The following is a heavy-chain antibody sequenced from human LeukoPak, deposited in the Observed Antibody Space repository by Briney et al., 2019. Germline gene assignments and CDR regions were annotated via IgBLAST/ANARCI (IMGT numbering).Heavy chain of an antibody. CDR2: ISYDGSNK. V-gene: IGHV3-30*18. Sequence: AGGSLRLSCAASGFTFSSYGMHWVRQAPGKGLEWVAVISYDGSNKYYADSVKGRFTISRDNSKNTLYLQMNSLRAEDTAVYYCAKDLRGYCSSTSCWFYYYYYGMDVWGQGTTVTVSS. CDR1: GFTFSSYG. CDR3: AKDLRGYCSSTSCWFYYYYYGMDV. D-gene: IGHD2-2*01. J-gene: IGHJ6*02.